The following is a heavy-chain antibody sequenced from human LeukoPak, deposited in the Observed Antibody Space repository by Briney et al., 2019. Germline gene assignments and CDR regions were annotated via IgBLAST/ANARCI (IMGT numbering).Heavy chain of an antibody. CDR1: GFTFSSYA. CDR3: ARDRYYYDSSGYYHPVYHFDY. D-gene: IGHD3-22*01. Sequence: PGGSLRLSCAASGFTFSSYAMHWVRQAPGKGLVWVAVISYDGSNKYYADSVKGRFTISRDNSKNTLYLQMNSLRAEDTAVYYCARDRYYYDSSGYYHPVYHFDYWGQGTLVTVSS. J-gene: IGHJ4*02. CDR2: ISYDGSNK. V-gene: IGHV3-30-3*01.